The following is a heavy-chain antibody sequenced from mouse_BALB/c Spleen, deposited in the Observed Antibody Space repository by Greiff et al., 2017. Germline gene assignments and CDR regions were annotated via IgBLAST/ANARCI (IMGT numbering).Heavy chain of an antibody. CDR1: GYTFSSYW. V-gene: IGHV1-9*01. D-gene: IGHD1-1*01. CDR3: ARGFTTVHQAWFAY. J-gene: IGHJ3*01. Sequence: QVQLKESGAELMKPGASVKISCKATGYTFSSYWIEWVKQRPGHGLEWIGEILPGSGSTNYNEKFKGKATFTADTSSNTAYMQLSSLTSEDSAVYYCARGFTTVHQAWFAYWGQGTLVTVSA. CDR2: ILPGSGST.